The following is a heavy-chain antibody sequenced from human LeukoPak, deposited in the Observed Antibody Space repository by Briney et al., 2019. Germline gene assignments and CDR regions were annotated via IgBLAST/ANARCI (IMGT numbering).Heavy chain of an antibody. CDR3: ARGGLYSSGWYGGDFDY. CDR2: IYYSGST. Sequence: SETLSLTCTVSGCSVSSGSYYWSWIRQPPGKRLEWIGYIYYSGSTNYNPSLKSRVTISVDTSKNQFSLKLSSVTAADTAVYYCARGGLYSSGWYGGDFDYWGQGTLVTVSS. J-gene: IGHJ4*02. D-gene: IGHD6-19*01. CDR1: GCSVSSGSYY. V-gene: IGHV4-61*01.